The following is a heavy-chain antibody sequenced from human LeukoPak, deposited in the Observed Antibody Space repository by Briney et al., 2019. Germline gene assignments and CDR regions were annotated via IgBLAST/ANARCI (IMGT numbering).Heavy chain of an antibody. CDR3: ARGAWDSSGYGYYYYGMDV. D-gene: IGHD3-22*01. CDR2: IYYSGST. Sequence: NPSETLSLTCTVSGGSISSYYWSWLRQPPGKGLEWLGYIYYSGSTNYNPSLKSRVTISVDTSKNQFSLKLSSVTAADTAVYYCARGAWDSSGYGYYYYGMDVWGQGTTVTVSS. V-gene: IGHV4-59*01. J-gene: IGHJ6*02. CDR1: GGSISSYY.